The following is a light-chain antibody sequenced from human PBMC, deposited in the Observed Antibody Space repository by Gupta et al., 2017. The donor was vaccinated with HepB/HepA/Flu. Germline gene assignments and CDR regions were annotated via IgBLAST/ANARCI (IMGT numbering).Light chain of an antibody. CDR3: QQRSTRPLT. CDR2: HAS. V-gene: IGKV3-11*01. CDR1: HDIRNY. J-gene: IGKJ4*01. Sequence: ETVLTQSPATLSLSPGERAALSCRASHDIRNYFARYQQKSGQPPRLLIYHASKRAPGIPGKFSGSGSGTEFTLTISSLEPEDFAVYYCQQRSTRPLTFGGGTKVEIK.